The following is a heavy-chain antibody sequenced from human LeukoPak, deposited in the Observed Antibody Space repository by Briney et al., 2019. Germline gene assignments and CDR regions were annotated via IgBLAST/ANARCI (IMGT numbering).Heavy chain of an antibody. CDR1: GFTFSSYS. CDR2: ISSSSFYI. J-gene: IGHJ4*02. Sequence: GGSLRLSCAASGFTFSSYSMNWVRQAPGKGLEWVSSISSSSFYIYYADSVKGRFTISRDNAKNSLFLQMNSLRAEDTAVYYCAKDPTDADSSGQTYFDYWGQGTLVTVSS. D-gene: IGHD3-22*01. V-gene: IGHV3-21*04. CDR3: AKDPTDADSSGQTYFDY.